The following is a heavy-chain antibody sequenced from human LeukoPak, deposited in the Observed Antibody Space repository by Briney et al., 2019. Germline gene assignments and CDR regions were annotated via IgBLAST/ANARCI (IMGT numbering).Heavy chain of an antibody. CDR3: ARQYYYYSIDS. V-gene: IGHV4-59*08. J-gene: IGHJ4*02. CDR2: IHYSEGT. CDR1: GASISSYY. D-gene: IGHD3-22*01. Sequence: PSETLSLTCTVSGASISSYYWSWIRQPPGKGVEWIGYIHYSEGTRYNPSLKSRVTISVDTTKNQFSLKLSSVTAADTAVYYCARQYYYYSIDSWGQGTLVTVSS.